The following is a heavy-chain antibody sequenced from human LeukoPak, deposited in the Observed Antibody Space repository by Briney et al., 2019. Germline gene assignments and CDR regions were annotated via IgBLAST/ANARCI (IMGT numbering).Heavy chain of an antibody. CDR2: ISAYNGNT. D-gene: IGHD6-6*01. Sequence: ASVKVSCKASGYTFTSYGISWVRQAPGQGLEWMGWISAYNGNTNYAQKFQGRVTMTRDTSISTAYMELSRLRSDDTAVYYCARGAGSSSSGGVDYWGQGTLVTVSS. J-gene: IGHJ4*02. CDR3: ARGAGSSSSGGVDY. V-gene: IGHV1-18*01. CDR1: GYTFTSYG.